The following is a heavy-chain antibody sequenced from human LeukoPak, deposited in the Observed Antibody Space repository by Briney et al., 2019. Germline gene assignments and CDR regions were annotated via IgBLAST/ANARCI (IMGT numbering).Heavy chain of an antibody. D-gene: IGHD3-3*01. J-gene: IGHJ5*02. CDR3: VAQSGYFQFDP. V-gene: IGHV4-34*01. CDR2: IRYSGST. CDR1: GGSFSGYY. Sequence: PSETLSLTCAVYGGSFSGYYWGWMRQPPGKGLEWIGSIRYSGSTYYNPSLKSRVTISADTSKNQFSLKLSSVTAADTAVYYCVAQSGYFQFDPWGQGTLVTVSS.